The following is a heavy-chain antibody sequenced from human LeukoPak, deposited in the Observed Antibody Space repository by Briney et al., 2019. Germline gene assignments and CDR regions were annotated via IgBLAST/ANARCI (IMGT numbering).Heavy chain of an antibody. Sequence: GGSLRLSCAASGFTFSNYAMSWVRQAPGKGLEWVSSINGRGGSTYYADSVKGRFTISRDNSKNTLYLQMNSLRAEDTAVYYCAKRPDYDSSGYTDYWGQGTLVTVSS. J-gene: IGHJ4*02. CDR1: GFTFSNYA. CDR3: AKRPDYDSSGYTDY. CDR2: INGRGGST. V-gene: IGHV3-23*01. D-gene: IGHD3-22*01.